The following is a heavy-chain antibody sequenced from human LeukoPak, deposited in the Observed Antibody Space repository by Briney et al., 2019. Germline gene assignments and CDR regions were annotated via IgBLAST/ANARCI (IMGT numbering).Heavy chain of an antibody. CDR2: ISSSSSYI. CDR1: GFTFSSYS. D-gene: IGHD6-6*01. Sequence: GGSLRLSCAASGFTFSSYSMNWVRQAPGKGLEWVSSISSSSSYIYYADSVKGRFTISRDNAKNSLYLQMNSLRAEDTAVYYCAGVSYSSSSDYYFDYWGQGTLVTVSS. CDR3: AGVSYSSSSDYYFDY. V-gene: IGHV3-21*01. J-gene: IGHJ4*02.